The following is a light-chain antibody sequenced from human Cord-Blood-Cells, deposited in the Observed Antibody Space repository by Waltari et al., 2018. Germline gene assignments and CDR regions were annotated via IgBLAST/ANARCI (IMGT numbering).Light chain of an antibody. Sequence: QSALTQPASVSGSPGQSITISCTGPSSDVGGYNYVSWYQQHPAKAPKLMIYDVRNRPSGVSNRFSGSKSGNTASLTISGLQAEDEADYYCSSYTSSSTVVFGGGTKLTVL. J-gene: IGLJ2*01. CDR2: DVR. V-gene: IGLV2-14*01. CDR3: SSYTSSSTVV. CDR1: SSDVGGYNY.